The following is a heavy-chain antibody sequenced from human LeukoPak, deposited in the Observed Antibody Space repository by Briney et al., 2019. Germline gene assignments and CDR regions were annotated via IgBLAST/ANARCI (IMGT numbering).Heavy chain of an antibody. Sequence: SVKVSCKASGGTFSSYAISWVRQAPGQGLEWMGGIIPIFGTANYAQKFQGRVTITTDESTSTAYMELSSLRSEDTAVYYCARDPYYDSSGSTFDEAFDIWGQGTMVTVSS. J-gene: IGHJ3*02. CDR1: GGTFSSYA. CDR3: ARDPYYDSSGSTFDEAFDI. V-gene: IGHV1-69*05. D-gene: IGHD3-22*01. CDR2: IIPIFGTA.